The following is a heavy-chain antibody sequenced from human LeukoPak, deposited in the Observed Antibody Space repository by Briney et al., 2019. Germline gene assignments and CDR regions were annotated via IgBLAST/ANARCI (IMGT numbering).Heavy chain of an antibody. CDR3: AGTYYDFWSGYLGWFDP. D-gene: IGHD3-3*01. Sequence: PSETLSLTCTVSGGSISSYYWSWIRQPAGKGLEWIGRIYTSGSTNYNPSLKSRATMSVDTSKNQFSLKLSSVTAADTAVYYCAGTYYDFWSGYLGWFDPWGQGTLVTVSS. CDR2: IYTSGST. CDR1: GGSISSYY. J-gene: IGHJ5*02. V-gene: IGHV4-4*07.